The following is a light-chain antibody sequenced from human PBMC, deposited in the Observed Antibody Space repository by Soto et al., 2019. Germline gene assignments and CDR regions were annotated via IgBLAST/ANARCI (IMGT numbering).Light chain of an antibody. J-gene: IGKJ1*01. Sequence: EIVLTQSPATLSLSPGERATLSCRASQRLSDYIAWYQQTPGQPPRLIIYGVSTRATGVPARFSGCGSGTEFTLTINNLEPEDFAVYYCQQRGSPTWTFGQGTKVEVK. CDR3: QQRGSPTWT. CDR1: QRLSDY. V-gene: IGKV3-11*01. CDR2: GVS.